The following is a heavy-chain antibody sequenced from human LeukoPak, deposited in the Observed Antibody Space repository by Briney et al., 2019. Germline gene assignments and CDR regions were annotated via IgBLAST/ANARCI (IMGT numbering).Heavy chain of an antibody. CDR2: ISWDGGST. Sequence: GGSLRLSCAASGFTFDDYTMHWVRQAPGKGLEWVSLISWDGGSTYYADSVKGRFTISRDNSKNSLYLQMNSLRTEDTALYYCAKDTEGDYSNYGDYYMDVWGKGTTVTVSS. J-gene: IGHJ6*03. V-gene: IGHV3-43*01. CDR1: GFTFDDYT. CDR3: AKDTEGDYSNYGDYYMDV. D-gene: IGHD4-11*01.